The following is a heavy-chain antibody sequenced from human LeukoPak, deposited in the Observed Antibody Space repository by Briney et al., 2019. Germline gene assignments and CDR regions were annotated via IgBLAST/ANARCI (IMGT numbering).Heavy chain of an antibody. CDR3: ARETSIVTTVVKGLVFDY. Sequence: GASVKVSCKASGGTFSSYAISWVRQAPGQGLEWMGGIIPIFGTANYAQKFQGRVTITADKSTSTAYMELSSLRSEDTAVYYCARETSIVTTVVKGLVFDYWGQGNLVTVSS. D-gene: IGHD4-23*01. CDR2: IIPIFGTA. CDR1: GGTFSSYA. V-gene: IGHV1-69*06. J-gene: IGHJ4*02.